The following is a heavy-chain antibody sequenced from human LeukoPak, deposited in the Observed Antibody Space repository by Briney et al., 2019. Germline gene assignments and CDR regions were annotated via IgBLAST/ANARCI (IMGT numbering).Heavy chain of an antibody. D-gene: IGHD3-10*01. CDR1: GFTFSTTG. V-gene: IGHV3-21*01. CDR3: ARDGSACSRDY. CDR2: ISFRGDP. J-gene: IGHJ4*02. Sequence: GGSLRPSRAASGFTFSTTGMTWVRQAPGKGLEWVSTISFRGDPYYADSFKGRFTISRDNAKNSVFLQMNNLRAEDTAVYYCARDGSACSRDYWRQGSLVTVSS.